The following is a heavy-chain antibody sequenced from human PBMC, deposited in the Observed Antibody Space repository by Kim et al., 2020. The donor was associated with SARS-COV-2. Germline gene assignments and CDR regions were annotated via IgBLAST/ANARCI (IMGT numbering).Heavy chain of an antibody. CDR2: YI. J-gene: IGHJ4*02. V-gene: IGHV3-21*01. D-gene: IGHD6-19*01. CDR3: ASWQWLVSIY. Sequence: YIYYADSVKGRFTISRDNAKNSLYLQMNSLRAEDTAVYYCASWQWLVSIYWGQGTLVTVSS.